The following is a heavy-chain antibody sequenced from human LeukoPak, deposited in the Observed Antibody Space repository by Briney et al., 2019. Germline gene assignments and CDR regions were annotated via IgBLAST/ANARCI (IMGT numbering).Heavy chain of an antibody. V-gene: IGHV4-31*03. CDR3: AASSGVTLGRF. D-gene: IGHD3-16*01. CDR1: GGSIGSGTQY. J-gene: IGHJ4*02. CDR2: IYHTGIT. Sequence: SQTLSLTCTVSGGSIGSGTQYYNWIRQHPGEGLEWIGYIYHTGITSYNPSRKGRVIMSVDTSMNQVFLRLSALTAADTAVYYCAASSGVTLGRFWGQGTLVSVSS.